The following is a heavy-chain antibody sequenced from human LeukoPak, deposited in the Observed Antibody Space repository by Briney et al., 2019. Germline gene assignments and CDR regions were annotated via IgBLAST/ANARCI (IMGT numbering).Heavy chain of an antibody. V-gene: IGHV4-34*01. CDR3: ARGSDFNWSFDY. CDR2: INHSGST. Sequence: NPSETLSLTCAVYGGSFSGYYWSWIRQPPGKGLEWIGEINHSGSTNYNPSLKSRVTISVDTSKNQFSLKLSSVTAADTAVNYCARGSDFNWSFDYWGQGTLVTVSS. CDR1: GGSFSGYY. D-gene: IGHD1-1*01. J-gene: IGHJ4*02.